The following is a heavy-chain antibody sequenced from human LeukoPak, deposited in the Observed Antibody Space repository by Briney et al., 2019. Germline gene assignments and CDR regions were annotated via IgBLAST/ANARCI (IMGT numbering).Heavy chain of an antibody. Sequence: ASVKVSCKTSGYSFITFGITWVRQAPGQGLEWMGWITAYNGNTNYAQQLQGRVTMTTDTSTSTAYMELRSLTSDDTAVYYCARLSIFGVIIGAREYFFDYWGQGTLLTVSS. D-gene: IGHD3-3*01. CDR2: ITAYNGNT. CDR3: ARLSIFGVIIGAREYFFDY. J-gene: IGHJ4*02. CDR1: GYSFITFG. V-gene: IGHV1-18*01.